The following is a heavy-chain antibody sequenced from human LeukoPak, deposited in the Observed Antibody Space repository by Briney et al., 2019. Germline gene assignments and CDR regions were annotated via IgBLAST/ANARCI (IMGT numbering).Heavy chain of an antibody. V-gene: IGHV3-23*01. D-gene: IGHD6-19*01. CDR2: ISSSGGST. J-gene: IGHJ6*02. CDR1: GFTFSSYA. CDR3: AKGTRVSSGWAQYYYYYYGMDV. Sequence: GGSLRLSCAASGFTFSSYAMSWVRQAPGKGLEWVSAISSSGGSTYYADSVKGRFTISRDNSKNTLYLQMNSLRAEDTAVYYCAKGTRVSSGWAQYYYYYYGMDVWGQGTTVTVSS.